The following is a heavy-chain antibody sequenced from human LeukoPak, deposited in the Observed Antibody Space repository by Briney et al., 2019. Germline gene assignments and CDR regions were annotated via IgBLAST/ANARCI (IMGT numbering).Heavy chain of an antibody. CDR2: IYPGDSNV. CDR1: GYSFPNYW. CDR3: ARAPRGPYSYGFDAFDM. Sequence: GESLKISCKGSGYSFPNYWIGWVRQMPGKGLEWMGSIYPGDSNVRYSPSFQGQVTISADKSISTAYLHWSSLKASDSAMYYCARAPRGPYSYGFDAFDMWGQGTMVTVSS. D-gene: IGHD5-18*01. J-gene: IGHJ3*02. V-gene: IGHV5-51*01.